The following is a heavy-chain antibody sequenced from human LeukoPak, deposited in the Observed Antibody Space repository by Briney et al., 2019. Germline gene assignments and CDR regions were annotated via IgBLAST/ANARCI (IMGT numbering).Heavy chain of an antibody. Sequence: GGSLRLSCAASGFTFSSYSMNWVRQAPGKGLEWVSSISSSSSYIYYADSVKGRFTISRDNAKNSLYLQMNSLRAEDTALYYCARLSRPIRFLYYMDVWGKGTTVTVSS. CDR1: GFTFSSYS. D-gene: IGHD3-3*01. CDR2: ISSSSSYI. J-gene: IGHJ6*03. V-gene: IGHV3-21*04. CDR3: ARLSRPIRFLYYMDV.